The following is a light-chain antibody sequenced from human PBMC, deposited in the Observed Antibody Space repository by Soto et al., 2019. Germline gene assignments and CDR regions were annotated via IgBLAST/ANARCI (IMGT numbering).Light chain of an antibody. Sequence: DIQMTQSPSTLSASVGDRVAITCRASQSISTWLAWYQQKPGKAPKLLIYKASSLESGVPSRFSGSGSGAEFTLTNNSLQPDDFATYYSQQYNTYTWTFGQGTKVEIK. V-gene: IGKV1-5*03. CDR2: KAS. CDR3: QQYNTYTWT. J-gene: IGKJ1*01. CDR1: QSISTW.